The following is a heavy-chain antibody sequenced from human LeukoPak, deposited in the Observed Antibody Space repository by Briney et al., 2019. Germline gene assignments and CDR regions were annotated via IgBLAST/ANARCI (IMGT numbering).Heavy chain of an antibody. Sequence: SETLSLTCTVSGGSISSYYWTWIRQPPGKGLEWIGYIYYSGSTNYNPSLKSRVTISVDTSKNQFSLKLSSVTAADTAVYYCERDDGAYWGQGTLVTVSS. CDR1: GGSISSYY. V-gene: IGHV4-59*12. D-gene: IGHD3-16*01. J-gene: IGHJ4*02. CDR3: ERDDGAY. CDR2: IYYSGST.